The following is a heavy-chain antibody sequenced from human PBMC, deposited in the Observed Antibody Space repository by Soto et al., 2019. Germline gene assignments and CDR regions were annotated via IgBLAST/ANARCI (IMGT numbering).Heavy chain of an antibody. CDR3: AKASSRSLVPAAHDWFDP. D-gene: IGHD2-2*01. J-gene: IGHJ5*02. CDR1: GFTFDDYA. V-gene: IGHV3-9*01. CDR2: ISWKSGSI. Sequence: EVQLVESGGGLVQPGRSLRLSCAASGFTFDDYAMHWVRQAPGKGLEWVSGISWKSGSIGYVDSVKGRFTISRDNAKNSLYLQMNSLRPEDTALYYCAKASSRSLVPAAHDWFDPWGQGTLVTVSS.